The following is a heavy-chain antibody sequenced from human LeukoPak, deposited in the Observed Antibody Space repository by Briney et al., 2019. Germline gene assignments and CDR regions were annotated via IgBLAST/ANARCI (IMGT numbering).Heavy chain of an antibody. CDR3: ARDWGVDARPGSMDV. CDR2: SYYSGST. V-gene: IGHV4-30-4*07. Sequence: SEALSLTCAVSRVSISSDGYASRCVRQPPGKGLEYIGYSYYSGSTSYHPSLNSRVTISVDTSKTPLSLKLSSVTAADTAVYFCARDWGVDARPGSMDVWGKGTTVTVSS. J-gene: IGHJ6*01. D-gene: IGHD6-6*01. CDR1: RVSISSDGYA.